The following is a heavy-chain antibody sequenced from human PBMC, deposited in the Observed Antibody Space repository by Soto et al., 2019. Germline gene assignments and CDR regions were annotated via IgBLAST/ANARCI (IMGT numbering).Heavy chain of an antibody. CDR1: GGSFSGYY. J-gene: IGHJ4*02. V-gene: IGHV4-34*01. CDR2: INHSGST. D-gene: IGHD6-13*01. CDR3: ASPAIAAAVSAFDY. Sequence: QVQLQQWGAGLLKPSETLSLTCAVYGGSFSGYYWSWIRQPPGKGLEWIGEINHSGSTNYNPSLKSRVPISVDTSKNQFSLKLRSVTAADTAVYYCASPAIAAAVSAFDYWGQGTLVTVSS.